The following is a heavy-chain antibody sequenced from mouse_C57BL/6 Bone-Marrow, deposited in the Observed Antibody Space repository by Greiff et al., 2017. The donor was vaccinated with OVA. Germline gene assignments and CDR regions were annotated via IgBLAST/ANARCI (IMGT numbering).Heavy chain of an antibody. D-gene: IGHD5-2*01. Sequence: QVQLQQSGPELVKPGASVKISCKASGYAISSSWMNWVKQRPGKGLEWIGRIYPGDGDTNYNGKFKGKATLTADKSSSTAYMQLSGLTSEDSAVYFCAGEDEYDWYFDVWGTGTTVTVSS. J-gene: IGHJ1*03. CDR3: AGEDEYDWYFDV. CDR1: GYAISSSW. CDR2: IYPGDGDT. V-gene: IGHV1-82*01.